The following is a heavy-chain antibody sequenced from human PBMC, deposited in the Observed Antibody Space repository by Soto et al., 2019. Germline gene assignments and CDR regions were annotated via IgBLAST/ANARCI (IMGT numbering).Heavy chain of an antibody. J-gene: IGHJ6*02. V-gene: IGHV3-23*01. CDR2: ISGSGGST. Sequence: EVQLLESGGGLVQPGGSLRLSCAASGFTFSSYAMSWVRQAPGKGLEWVSAISGSGGSTYYADSVKGRFTISRDNSKNTLHLQMNSLRAEDTAVYYCAILMAGDKCGMDVWGQGTTVTVSS. CDR1: GFTFSSYA. D-gene: IGHD6-19*01. CDR3: AILMAGDKCGMDV.